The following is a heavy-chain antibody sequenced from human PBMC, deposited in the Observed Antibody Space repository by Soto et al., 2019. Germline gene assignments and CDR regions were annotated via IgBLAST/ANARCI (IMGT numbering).Heavy chain of an antibody. CDR1: GFIFDDYA. CDR3: AKVLQDYAKGGVFDL. D-gene: IGHD4-17*01. J-gene: IGHJ2*01. CDR2: ISWNSGTI. V-gene: IGHV3-9*01. Sequence: EVQLVESGGGLVQPGRSLRLSCAASGFIFDDYAMHWVRQAPGKGLEWVSGISWNSGTIVYADSVKGRFTISRDNAKNSLYLQMNSLRAEDTALYYCAKVLQDYAKGGVFDLWGRGTLVTVSS.